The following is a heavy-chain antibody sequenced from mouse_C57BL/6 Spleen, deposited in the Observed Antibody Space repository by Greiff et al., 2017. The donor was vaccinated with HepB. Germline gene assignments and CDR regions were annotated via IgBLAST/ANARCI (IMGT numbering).Heavy chain of an antibody. D-gene: IGHD2-5*01. CDR3: AVYYSNSGD. J-gene: IGHJ3*01. CDR2: INPNNGGT. Sequence: EVQLQQSGPELVKPGASVKISCKASGYTFTDYYMNWVKQSHGKSLEWIGDINPNNGGTSYNQKFKGKATLTVEKSSSTAYMELRSLTSEDSAVYYCAVYYSNSGDWGQGTLVTVSA. CDR1: GYTFTDYY. V-gene: IGHV1-26*01.